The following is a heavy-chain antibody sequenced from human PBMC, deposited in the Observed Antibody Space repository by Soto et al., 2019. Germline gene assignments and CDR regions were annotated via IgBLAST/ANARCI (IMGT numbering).Heavy chain of an antibody. CDR3: ATGPAVYCFTTSCYSYFPH. J-gene: IGHJ1*01. CDR2: FIPVLGIA. Sequence: SVKVSCKASGGTFSSYPISWVRQAPGQGLEWMGRFIPVLGIANYAQKFQGRVTITADKSTSTAYMELTSLRSEDTAVYYCATGPAVYCFTTSCYSYFPHWAQGTLVPVSS. V-gene: IGHV1-69*04. D-gene: IGHD2-2*01. CDR1: GGTFSSYP.